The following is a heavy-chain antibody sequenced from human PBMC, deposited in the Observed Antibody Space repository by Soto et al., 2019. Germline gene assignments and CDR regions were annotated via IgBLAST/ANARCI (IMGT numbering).Heavy chain of an antibody. CDR2: ISGSGGST. D-gene: IGHD1-7*01. Sequence: GGSLRLSCAASGFTFSSYAMSWVRQAPGKGLEWVSAISGSGGSTYYADSVKGRFTISRDNSKNTLYLQMNSLRAEDTAVYYCAKRTTGTTSLPLDYWGQGTLVTVSS. CDR3: AKRTTGTTSLPLDY. J-gene: IGHJ4*02. V-gene: IGHV3-23*01. CDR1: GFTFSSYA.